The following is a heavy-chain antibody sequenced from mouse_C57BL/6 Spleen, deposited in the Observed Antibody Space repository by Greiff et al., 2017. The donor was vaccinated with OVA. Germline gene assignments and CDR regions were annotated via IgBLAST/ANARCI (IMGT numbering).Heavy chain of an antibody. D-gene: IGHD2-12*01. V-gene: IGHV3-6*01. CDR1: GYSITSGYY. CDR2: ISYDGSN. Sequence: ESGPGLVKPSQSLSLTCSVTGYSITSGYYWNWIRQFPGNKLEWMGYISYDGSNNYNPSLKNRISITRDTSKNQFFLKLNSVTTEDTATYYCARSYDGYAMDYWGQGTSVTVSS. CDR3: ARSYDGYAMDY. J-gene: IGHJ4*01.